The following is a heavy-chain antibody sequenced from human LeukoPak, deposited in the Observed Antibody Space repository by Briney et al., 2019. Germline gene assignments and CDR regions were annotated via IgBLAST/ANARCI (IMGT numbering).Heavy chain of an antibody. CDR3: ATLGTGRDLKYYFDY. V-gene: IGHV4-34*01. J-gene: IGHJ4*02. CDR1: GGSFSGYD. D-gene: IGHD1-1*01. Sequence: TSETLSLTCAVYGGSFSGYDWSWIRQPPGKGLEWIGEINHSGGTNYNPSLKSRVTISVDTSKNQFSLKLSSVTAADTAVYYCATLGTGRDLKYYFDYWGQGTLVTVSS. CDR2: INHSGGT.